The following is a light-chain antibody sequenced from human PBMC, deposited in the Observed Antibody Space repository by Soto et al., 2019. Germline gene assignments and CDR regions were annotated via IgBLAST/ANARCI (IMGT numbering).Light chain of an antibody. CDR3: LLYYGGAQV. V-gene: IGLV7-43*01. J-gene: IGLJ2*01. Sequence: QAVVTQEPSLTVSPGGKVTLTCASSTGAVTSGYYPNWFQQKPGQAPRALIYNTNNKHSWTPARFSGSLLGGKAALTLSGVQPEDEAEYYCLLYYGGAQVFGGGTKLTVL. CDR1: TGAVTSGYY. CDR2: NTN.